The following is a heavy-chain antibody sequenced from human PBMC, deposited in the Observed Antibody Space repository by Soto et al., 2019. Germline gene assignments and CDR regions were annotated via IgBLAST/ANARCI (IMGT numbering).Heavy chain of an antibody. CDR3: AREAPRDGYSIPTGFDY. Sequence: QVQLVESGGGVVQPGRSLRLSCAASGFTFSSYAMHWVRQAPGKGLEWVAVISYDGSNKYYADSVKGRFTISRDNSKNTLYLQMNSLRAEDTAVYYCAREAPRDGYSIPTGFDYWGQGTLVTVSS. V-gene: IGHV3-30-3*01. CDR1: GFTFSSYA. J-gene: IGHJ4*02. CDR2: ISYDGSNK. D-gene: IGHD2-15*01.